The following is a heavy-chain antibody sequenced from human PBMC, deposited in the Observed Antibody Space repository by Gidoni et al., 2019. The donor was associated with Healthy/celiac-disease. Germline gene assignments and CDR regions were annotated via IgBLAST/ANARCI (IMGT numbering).Heavy chain of an antibody. V-gene: IGHV4-59*08. D-gene: IGHD3-10*01. J-gene: IGHJ3*02. CDR3: ARHYYGSGSYYKNAFDI. Sequence: QVQLQESGPGLVKPSETLSLTCTVSGCSISSYYWSWIRQPPGKGLEWIGYIYYSGSTNYNPSLKSRVTISVDTSKNQFSLKLSSVTAADTAVYYCARHYYGSGSYYKNAFDIWGQGTMVTVSS. CDR1: GCSISSYY. CDR2: IYYSGST.